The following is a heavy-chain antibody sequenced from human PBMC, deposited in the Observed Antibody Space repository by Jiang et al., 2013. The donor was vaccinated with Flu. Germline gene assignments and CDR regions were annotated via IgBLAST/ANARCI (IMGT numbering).Heavy chain of an antibody. CDR3: ARVLAGCSAHSCYFGP. CDR2: VSSRGDT. Sequence: LLKPSETLSLTCAVSGDSISTNNWWNWVRQPPGKGLEWIGEVSSRGDTNYNPSLKTRLAIWLDRSKNQFFLRLTSVAAADTAVYYCARVLAGCSAHSCYFGPWGQGALVTVSS. D-gene: IGHD2-15*01. J-gene: IGHJ5*02. CDR1: GDSISTNNW. V-gene: IGHV4-4*02.